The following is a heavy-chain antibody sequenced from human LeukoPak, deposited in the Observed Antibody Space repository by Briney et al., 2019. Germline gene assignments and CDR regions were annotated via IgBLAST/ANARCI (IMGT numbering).Heavy chain of an antibody. CDR1: GGSISSYY. CDR2: IYYSGST. CDR3: ARAGSGYVINWFDP. V-gene: IGHV4-59*01. Sequence: SETLSLTCTVSGGSISSYYWSWIRQPPGKGLEWIGYIYYSGSTNYNPSLKSRVTISVDTSKNQFSLKLSSVTAADTAVYYCARAGSGYVINWFDPWGQGTLVTVSS. J-gene: IGHJ5*02. D-gene: IGHD5-12*01.